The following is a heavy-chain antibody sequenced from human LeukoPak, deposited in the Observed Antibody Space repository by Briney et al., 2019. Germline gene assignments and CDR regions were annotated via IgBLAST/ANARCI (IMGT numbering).Heavy chain of an antibody. CDR1: GGSISSYY. CDR2: IYYSGST. J-gene: IGHJ4*02. D-gene: IGHD3-10*01. V-gene: IGHV4-59*01. Sequence: SETLSLTCTVSGGSISSYYWSWIRQPPGKGLEWIGYIYYSGSTNYNPSLKRRVTISVDTSKNQFSLKLSSVTAADTAVYYCARFGLGDYFDYWGQGTLVTVSS. CDR3: ARFGLGDYFDY.